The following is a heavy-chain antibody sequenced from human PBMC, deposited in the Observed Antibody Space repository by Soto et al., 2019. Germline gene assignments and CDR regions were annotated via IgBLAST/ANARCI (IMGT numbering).Heavy chain of an antibody. V-gene: IGHV3-66*01. CDR2: IYSGGST. J-gene: IGHJ3*02. D-gene: IGHD5-12*01. Sequence: PGGSLRLSCAASGFPVSSNYMSWVRQAPGKGLEWVSVIYSGGSTYYADSVKGRFTISRDNSKNTLYLQMNSLRAEDTAVYYCAREDGYRGGDAFDIWGQGTMVT. CDR1: GFPVSSNY. CDR3: AREDGYRGGDAFDI.